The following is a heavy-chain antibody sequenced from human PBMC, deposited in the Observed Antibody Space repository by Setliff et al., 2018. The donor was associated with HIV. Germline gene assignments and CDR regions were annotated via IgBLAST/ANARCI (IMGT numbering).Heavy chain of an antibody. V-gene: IGHV4-39*07. CDR3: AREVRWELPQGFDH. D-gene: IGHD1-26*01. J-gene: IGHJ4*02. Sequence: TLSLTCTVSAGSISSSNYYWGWIRQPPGKGLEWIGSIYYSGSTYYNPSLNSRVTISVDASKNQFSLKLTSVTAADTAVYYCAREVRWELPQGFDHWGQGSQVTVSS. CDR1: AGSISSSNYY. CDR2: IYYSGST.